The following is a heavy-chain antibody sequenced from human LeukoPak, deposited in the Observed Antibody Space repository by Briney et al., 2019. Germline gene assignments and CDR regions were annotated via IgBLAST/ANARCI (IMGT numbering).Heavy chain of an antibody. CDR1: GGSISSSSYY. CDR2: IYYSGST. CDR3: ARGLATSCYDY. D-gene: IGHD2-2*01. J-gene: IGHJ4*02. Sequence: SETLSLTCTVSGGSISSSSYYWGWIRQPPRKGLEWIGSIYYSGSTYYNPSLKSRVTISVDTSKNQFSLKLSSVTAADTAVYYCARGLATSCYDYWGQGTLVTVSS. V-gene: IGHV4-39*07.